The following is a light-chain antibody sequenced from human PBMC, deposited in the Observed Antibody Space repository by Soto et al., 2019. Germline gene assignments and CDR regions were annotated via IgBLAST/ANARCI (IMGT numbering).Light chain of an antibody. Sequence: TLSKSVGDRVTITCRASQTISSWLAWYQQKPGKAPKLLIYKASTLKSGVPSRFSGSGSGTEFTLTISSLQPDDFATYYFQDYNSHSGAFGQGTKVDI. J-gene: IGKJ1*01. V-gene: IGKV1-5*03. CDR1: QTISSW. CDR2: KAS. CDR3: QDYNSHSGA.